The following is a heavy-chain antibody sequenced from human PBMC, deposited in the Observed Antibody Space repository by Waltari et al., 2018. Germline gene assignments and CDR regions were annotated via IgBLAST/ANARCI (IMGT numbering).Heavy chain of an antibody. D-gene: IGHD1-26*01. CDR2: IYHSGST. J-gene: IGHJ4*02. CDR1: GYSISSGYY. Sequence: QVQLQESGPGLVRPSETLSRTCTVSGYSISSGYYWGWIRQPPGKGLEWIGSIYHSGSTYYNPSLKSRVTISVDTSKNQFSLKLSSVTAADTAVYYCARIVGATPGDYWGQGTLVTVSS. V-gene: IGHV4-38-2*02. CDR3: ARIVGATPGDY.